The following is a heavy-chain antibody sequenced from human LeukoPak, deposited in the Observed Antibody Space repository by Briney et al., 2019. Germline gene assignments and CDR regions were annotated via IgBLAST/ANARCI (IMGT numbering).Heavy chain of an antibody. CDR2: INHSGST. Sequence: SETLSLTCAVYGGSFSGYSWSWVRQPPGKGLEWIWAINHSGSTKYNPSLKSRVSTLVETSKKQFSLMLSSVTAADTAVYYCARDSSGWFRKGFDYWGQGTLVTVSS. CDR3: ARDSSGWFRKGFDY. D-gene: IGHD6-19*01. V-gene: IGHV4-34*01. J-gene: IGHJ4*02. CDR1: GGSFSGYS.